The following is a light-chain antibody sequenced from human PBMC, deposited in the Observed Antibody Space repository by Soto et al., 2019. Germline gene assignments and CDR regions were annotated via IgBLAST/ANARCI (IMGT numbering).Light chain of an antibody. CDR2: GAS. CDR3: QQYHHWPRGYT. CDR1: QSVSDN. V-gene: IGKV3-15*01. J-gene: IGKJ2*01. Sequence: EIVMTQSPATLSVSPGERATLSCRAGQSVSDNLAWYQQRPGQAPRLLFYGASTRATGVPVRFSASGSGTEFTLTISSLQSEDFAVYYCQQYHHWPRGYTFGQGTKLEIK.